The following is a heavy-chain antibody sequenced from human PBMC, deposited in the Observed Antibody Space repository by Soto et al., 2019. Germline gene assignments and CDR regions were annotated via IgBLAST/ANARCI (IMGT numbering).Heavy chain of an antibody. J-gene: IGHJ3*02. V-gene: IGHV3-30-3*01. D-gene: IGHD1-26*01. CDR1: GFTFRNYP. CDR2: ISYDGSNR. CDR3: AQLLGGSYAFEI. Sequence: PGGSLRLSCAASGFTFRNYPMNWFRQAPDKGLQWVAVISYDGSNRDYADSVRGRFTISRDNSKNTLYLQMNSLRPEDTAVYYCAQLLGGSYAFEIWGQGTMVTVSS.